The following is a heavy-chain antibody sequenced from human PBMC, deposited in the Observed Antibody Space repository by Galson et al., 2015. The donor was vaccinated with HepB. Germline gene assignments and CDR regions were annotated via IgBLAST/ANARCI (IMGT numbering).Heavy chain of an antibody. J-gene: IGHJ4*02. CDR1: GGTFSSYA. Sequence: SVKVSCKASGGTFSSYAISWVRQAPGQGLEWMGGIIPILGIANYAQKFLGRVTITADKSTSTAYMELSSLRSEDTAVYYCARGHSYDSSGQPGFDYWGQGTLVTVSS. CDR2: IIPILGIA. D-gene: IGHD3-22*01. V-gene: IGHV1-69*10. CDR3: ARGHSYDSSGQPGFDY.